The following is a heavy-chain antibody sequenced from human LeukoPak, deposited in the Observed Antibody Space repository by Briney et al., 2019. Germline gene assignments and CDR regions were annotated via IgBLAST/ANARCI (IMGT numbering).Heavy chain of an antibody. D-gene: IGHD2-21*02. CDR2: ISAYNGNT. V-gene: IGHV1-18*01. J-gene: IGHJ4*02. CDR1: GYTFTSYG. CDR3: ARDWTYCGGACYPGLGFDY. Sequence: ASVKVSCKASGYTFTSYGISWVRQAPGQGLEWMGWISAYNGNTNYAQKLQGRVTMTTDTSTSTAYMELRSLRSEDTAVYYCARDWTYCGGACYPGLGFDYWGQGTLVTVSS.